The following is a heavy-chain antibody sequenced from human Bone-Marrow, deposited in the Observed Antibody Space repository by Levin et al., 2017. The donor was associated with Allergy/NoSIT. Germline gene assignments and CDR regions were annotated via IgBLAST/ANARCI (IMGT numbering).Heavy chain of an antibody. V-gene: IGHV1-8*02. CDR2: MNPKSGNT. CDR1: GYSFTTHD. Sequence: RGESLKISCRTSGYSFTTHDFNWVRQGPGQGLEWMGWMNPKSGNTGYARKFQGRVAMTRNTSLSTAYMELSSLRSDDTAVYYCTRGQGWLTPFDYWGQGTLVTVPS. J-gene: IGHJ4*02. CDR3: TRGQGWLTPFDY. D-gene: IGHD5-12*01.